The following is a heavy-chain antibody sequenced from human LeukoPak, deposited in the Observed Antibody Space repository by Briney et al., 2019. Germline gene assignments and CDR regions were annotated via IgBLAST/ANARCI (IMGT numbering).Heavy chain of an antibody. CDR2: ISGSGGST. V-gene: IGHV3-23*01. CDR1: GFIFSSYA. J-gene: IGHJ4*02. D-gene: IGHD4-23*01. CDR3: AKLHDYGGKGYFDY. Sequence: PGGSLRLSCAASGFIFSSYAMSWVRQAPGKGLEWVSAISGSGGSTYYADSVKGRFTISRDNSKNTLYLQMNSLRAEDTAVYYCAKLHDYGGKGYFDYWGQGTLVTVSS.